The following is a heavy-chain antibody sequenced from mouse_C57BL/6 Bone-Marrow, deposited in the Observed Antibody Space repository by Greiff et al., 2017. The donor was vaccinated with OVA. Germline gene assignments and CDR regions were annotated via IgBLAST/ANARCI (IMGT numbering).Heavy chain of an antibody. CDR3: AREDYDEGFAY. CDR1: GYTFTSYD. Sequence: QVQLQQSGPELVKPGASVKLSCKASGYTFTSYDINWVKQRPGQGLEWIGWIYPRDGSTKYNEKFKGKATLTVDTSSSTAYMELHSLTSEDSAVYFCAREDYDEGFAYWGQGTLVTVSA. D-gene: IGHD2-4*01. CDR2: IYPRDGST. J-gene: IGHJ3*01. V-gene: IGHV1-85*01.